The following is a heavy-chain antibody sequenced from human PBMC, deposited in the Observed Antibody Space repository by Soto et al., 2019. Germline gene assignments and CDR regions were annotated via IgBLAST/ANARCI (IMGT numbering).Heavy chain of an antibody. D-gene: IGHD6-19*01. CDR2: IYYSGST. CDR3: ARDPGPPGWEDYWYFDL. V-gene: IGHV4-59*01. Sequence: NPSETLSLTCTVSGGSISSYYWSWIRQPPGRGLEWIGYIYYSGSTNYNPSLKSRVTISVDTSKNQFSLKLSSVTAADTAVYYCARDPGPPGWEDYWYFDLWGRGTLVTVSS. J-gene: IGHJ2*01. CDR1: GGSISSYY.